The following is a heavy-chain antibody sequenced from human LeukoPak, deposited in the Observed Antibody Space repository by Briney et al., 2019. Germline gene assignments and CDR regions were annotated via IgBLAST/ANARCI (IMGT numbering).Heavy chain of an antibody. CDR2: IYLGDSDT. Sequence: GESLKISCKGSGYRFTNYWIGWVRQMPGKGLEWMGIIYLGDSDTRYSPSFQGQVIISADKSIGTAYLQWSSLKASGTAIYYCARHASGDYNPTRYFDYWGQGTLVTVSS. D-gene: IGHD4-17*01. J-gene: IGHJ4*02. CDR1: GYRFTNYW. V-gene: IGHV5-51*01. CDR3: ARHASGDYNPTRYFDY.